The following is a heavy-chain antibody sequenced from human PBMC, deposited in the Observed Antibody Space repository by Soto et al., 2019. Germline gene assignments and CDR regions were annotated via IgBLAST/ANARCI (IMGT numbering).Heavy chain of an antibody. CDR1: GSSFSDYE. J-gene: IGHJ6*02. CDR3: ARDRGYSNSNFYYYGMDA. CDR2: ISQSGSVI. V-gene: IGHV3-48*03. Sequence: PGGSLRLSCAVSGSSFSDYEMSWVRQAPGKGLEWISYISQSGSVIYYADSVKGRFTISRDNANDSVHLQMNGLRADDTAVYFCARDRGYSNSNFYYYGMDAWGQGTTVTVSS. D-gene: IGHD4-4*01.